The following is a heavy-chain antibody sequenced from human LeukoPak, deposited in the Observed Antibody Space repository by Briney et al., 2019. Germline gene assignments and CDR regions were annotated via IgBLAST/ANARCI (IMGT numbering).Heavy chain of an antibody. D-gene: IGHD3-3*01. CDR3: ARGGRPGSGYYRDWDPYYYYYMDV. V-gene: IGHV1-8*01. Sequence: ASVKVSCKASGYTFTTYDINWVRQATGQGLEWMGWMNPNSGNTGYAQKFQGRVTMTRNTSISTAYMELSSLRSDDTAVYYCARGGRPGSGYYRDWDPYYYYYMDVWGKGTTVTVSS. CDR1: GYTFTTYD. CDR2: MNPNSGNT. J-gene: IGHJ6*03.